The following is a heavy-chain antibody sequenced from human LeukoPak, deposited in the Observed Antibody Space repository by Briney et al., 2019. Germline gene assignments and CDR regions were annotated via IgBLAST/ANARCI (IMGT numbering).Heavy chain of an antibody. CDR1: GYTFTSYG. J-gene: IGHJ6*03. V-gene: IGHV1-18*01. CDR2: ISAYNGNT. CDR3: ARSDSSGRYGGYYYYYMDV. Sequence: ASVKVSCKASGYTFTSYGFTWVRQAPGQGLEWMVWISAYNGNTNYAQKLQGRVTMTTDTSTSTAYMELRSLRSDDTAVYYCARSDSSGRYGGYYYYYMDVWGKGTTVTVSS. D-gene: IGHD6-19*01.